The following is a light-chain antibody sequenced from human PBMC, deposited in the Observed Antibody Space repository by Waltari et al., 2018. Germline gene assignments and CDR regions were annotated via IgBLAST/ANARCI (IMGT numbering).Light chain of an antibody. CDR3: ATWDDSLRMV. Sequence: QSVLSQPPSESGTPGQRATISCSGSSSNIGNNYDYWYQQLPGTAPKLLIYSNNPRPSGVPDRFSGSKSGTSASLAINGLRSEDEADYYCATWDDSLRMVFGGGTELTVL. V-gene: IGLV1-47*01. CDR2: SNN. J-gene: IGLJ3*02. CDR1: SSNIGNNY.